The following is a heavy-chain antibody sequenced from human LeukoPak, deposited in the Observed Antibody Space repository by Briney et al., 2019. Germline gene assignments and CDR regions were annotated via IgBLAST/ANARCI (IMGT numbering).Heavy chain of an antibody. Sequence: SETLSLTCAVYGGSFSGYYWSWIRQPPGKGLEWIGEINHSRSTNYNPSLKSRVTISVDTSKNQFSLKLSSVTAADTAVYYCATRDARSYYYDSSGYYHNWGQGTLVTVSS. CDR3: ATRDARSYYYDSSGYYHN. V-gene: IGHV4-34*01. CDR2: INHSRST. D-gene: IGHD3-22*01. J-gene: IGHJ4*02. CDR1: GGSFSGYY.